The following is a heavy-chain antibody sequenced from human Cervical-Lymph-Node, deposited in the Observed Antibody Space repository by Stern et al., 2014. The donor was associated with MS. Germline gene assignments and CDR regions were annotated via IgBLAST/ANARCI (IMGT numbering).Heavy chain of an antibody. CDR3: AKDVSYGSAIYFGLDV. D-gene: IGHD5-18*01. V-gene: IGHV3-9*01. CDR1: GFTFDDHA. CDR2: ISWNSGRV. J-gene: IGHJ6*02. Sequence: EVQLEESGGGLIQPGRSLKLSCAASGFTFDDHAMHWVRQAPGKGLEWVAGISWNSGRVGFADSVKGRFTVSRDNAKNSLYLEMKSLRTEDTALYYCAKDVSYGSAIYFGLDVWGQGTTVTVSS.